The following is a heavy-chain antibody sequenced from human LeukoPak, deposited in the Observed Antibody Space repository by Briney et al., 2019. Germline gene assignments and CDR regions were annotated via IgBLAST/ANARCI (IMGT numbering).Heavy chain of an antibody. J-gene: IGHJ4*02. CDR1: GGSFSGYY. CDR3: ARLGYCSGGSCRAGDY. V-gene: IGHV4-34*01. CDR2: INHSGST. Sequence: SETLSLTCAVYGGSFSGYYWSWIRQPPGKGLEWIGEINHSGSTNYNPSLKSRVTISVDTSKNQFSLKLSSVTAADTAVYYCARLGYCSGGSCRAGDYWGQGTLVTVSS. D-gene: IGHD2-15*01.